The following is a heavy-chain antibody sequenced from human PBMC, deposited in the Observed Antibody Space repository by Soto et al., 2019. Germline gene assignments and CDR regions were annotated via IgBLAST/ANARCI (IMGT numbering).Heavy chain of an antibody. CDR1: GGSFSGYY. J-gene: IGHJ6*02. V-gene: IGHV4-34*01. CDR3: AREGVGVHYYYYGMDV. D-gene: IGHD1-26*01. CDR2: INHSGST. Sequence: LSLTCAVYGGSFSGYYWSWIRQPPGKGLEWIGEINHSGSTNYNPSLKSRVTISVDTSKNQFSLKLSSVTAADTAVYYCAREGVGVHYYYYGMDVWGQGTTATVSS.